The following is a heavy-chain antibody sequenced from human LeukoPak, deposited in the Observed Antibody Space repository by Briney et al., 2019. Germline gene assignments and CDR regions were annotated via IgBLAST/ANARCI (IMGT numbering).Heavy chain of an antibody. CDR3: AREVGDGYYVMDV. CDR2: ISSSGGTI. J-gene: IGHJ6*02. V-gene: IGHV3-48*03. Sequence: PGGALRLSCATSGFTFSSFEIHWVRQAPGKGLEWVSYISSSGGTIYYADSVKGRFTISTDNAKNVLYLQMNSLRAEDTAVYYCAREVGDGYYVMDVWGQGTTVTVSS. CDR1: GFTFSSFE. D-gene: IGHD1-26*01.